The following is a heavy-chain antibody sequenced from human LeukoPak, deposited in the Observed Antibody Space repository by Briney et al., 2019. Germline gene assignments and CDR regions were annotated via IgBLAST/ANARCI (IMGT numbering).Heavy chain of an antibody. CDR2: ISGSGGST. D-gene: IGHD6-13*01. J-gene: IGHJ4*02. V-gene: IGHV3-23*01. CDR1: GFTFSSYA. Sequence: GGSLRLSCAPYGFTFSSYAMSWVRQAPGKGLEWVSGISGSGGSTYYADSVKGRFTISRDNSKNTLYLQMNSLRAEDTAVYYCARPSTSGIAAAGLKYWGQGTLVTVSS. CDR3: ARPSTSGIAAAGLKY.